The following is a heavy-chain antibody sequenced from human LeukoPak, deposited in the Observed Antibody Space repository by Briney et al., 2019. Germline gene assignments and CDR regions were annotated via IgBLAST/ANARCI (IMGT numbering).Heavy chain of an antibody. D-gene: IGHD6-13*01. J-gene: IGHJ4*02. CDR3: AHRIAAAGDFHFDY. CDR1: GFSLSTSGGG. V-gene: IGHV2-5*02. Sequence: SGPTLVNPTQTLTLTCTFSGFSLSTSGGGVGWIRQPPGKALEWLALIYWDDDKRYSPSLKSRLTITKDTSKTQVVLTMTNMDPVDTATYYCAHRIAAAGDFHFDYWGQGTLVTVSS. CDR2: IYWDDDK.